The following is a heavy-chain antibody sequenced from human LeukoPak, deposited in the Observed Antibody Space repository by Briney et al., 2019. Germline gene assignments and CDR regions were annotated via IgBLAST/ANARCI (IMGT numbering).Heavy chain of an antibody. CDR1: GFTFSSYA. CDR2: ISGSGGST. D-gene: IGHD1-26*01. Sequence: GGSLRLSCAASGFTFSSYAMSWVRQAPGKGLEWVSAISGSGGSTYYADSVKGRFTISRDNSNNTLYLQMNSLRADDTVIYYCARRRIVGSTDDAFDIWGQGTMVTLSS. V-gene: IGHV3-23*01. CDR3: ARRRIVGSTDDAFDI. J-gene: IGHJ3*02.